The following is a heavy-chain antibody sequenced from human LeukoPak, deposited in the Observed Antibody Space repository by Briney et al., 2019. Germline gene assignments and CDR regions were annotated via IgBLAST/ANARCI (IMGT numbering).Heavy chain of an antibody. CDR1: GFTLRSYS. D-gene: IGHD1-26*01. Sequence: GGSLRLSCVASGFTLRSYSTNWVRQAPGKGLEWVSYVSTSSYYIYYADSVKGRFTISRDDAKNSLYLQMNSLRAEDTAIYYCARDASGSSTGLIDSWGQGTLVTVSS. V-gene: IGHV3-21*01. CDR3: ARDASGSSTGLIDS. CDR2: VSTSSYYI. J-gene: IGHJ4*02.